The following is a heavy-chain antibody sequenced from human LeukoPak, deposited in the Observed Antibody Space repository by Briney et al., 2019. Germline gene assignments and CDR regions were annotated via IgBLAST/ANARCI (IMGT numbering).Heavy chain of an antibody. V-gene: IGHV3-23*01. CDR2: ISGGSGST. Sequence: PGGSLRLSCAASGFTFLTYAMNWVRQAPGEGLEWVAGISGGSGSTYYADSVKGRFTVSRDNSKSTLYLQMNSLRAADTAVYYCAKGFSTYVYNWCDPWAQGTLVTVSS. CDR3: AKGFSTYVYNWCDP. J-gene: IGHJ5*02. D-gene: IGHD3-16*01. CDR1: GFTFLTYA.